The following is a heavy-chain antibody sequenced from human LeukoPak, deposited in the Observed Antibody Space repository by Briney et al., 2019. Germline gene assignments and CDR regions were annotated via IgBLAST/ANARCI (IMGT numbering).Heavy chain of an antibody. CDR2: IYYSGST. CDR3: ARRGDGYNQGYFDY. CDR1: GGSISSYY. J-gene: IGHJ4*02. Sequence: PSETLSLTCTVSGGSISSYYWSWIRQPPGKGLEWIGYIYYSGSTDYNPSLKSRVTISVDTSKNQFSLKLSSVTAADTAVYYCARRGDGYNQGYFDYWGQGTLVTVSS. V-gene: IGHV4-59*01. D-gene: IGHD5-24*01.